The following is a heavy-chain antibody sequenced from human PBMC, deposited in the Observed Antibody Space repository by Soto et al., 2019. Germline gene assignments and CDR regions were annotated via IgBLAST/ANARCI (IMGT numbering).Heavy chain of an antibody. Sequence: GGSLSLSYAASGFTFSSYAMSWVRQAPGKGLEWVSAISGSGGSTYYADSVKGRFTISRDNSKNTLYLQMNSLRAEDTAVYYCAKEVRSSGWYHYFDYWGQGTLVTVSS. D-gene: IGHD6-19*01. CDR3: AKEVRSSGWYHYFDY. CDR2: ISGSGGST. V-gene: IGHV3-23*01. CDR1: GFTFSSYA. J-gene: IGHJ4*02.